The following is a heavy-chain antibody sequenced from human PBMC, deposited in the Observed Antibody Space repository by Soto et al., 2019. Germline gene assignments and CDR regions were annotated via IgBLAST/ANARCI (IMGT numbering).Heavy chain of an antibody. V-gene: IGHV3-23*01. CDR2: ITGTGGNT. CDR3: AKVVTGTPDY. Sequence: PGGSLRLSCAASGLTFGSKAMSWVRQAPGKGLECVSAITGTGGNTFSADSVKGRFTISRDNAKNTLYLQLDSLRADDTAVYYCAKVVTGTPDYWGQGTLVTVSS. J-gene: IGHJ4*02. D-gene: IGHD1-7*01. CDR1: GLTFGSKA.